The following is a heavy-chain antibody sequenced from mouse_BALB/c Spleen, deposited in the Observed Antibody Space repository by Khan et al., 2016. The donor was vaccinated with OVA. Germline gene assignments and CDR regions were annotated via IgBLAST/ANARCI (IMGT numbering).Heavy chain of an antibody. J-gene: IGHJ4*01. CDR1: GFSLTSYA. V-gene: IGHV2-6-2*01. Sequence: QVQLKESGPDLVAPSQSLSITCTVSGFSLTSYAIHWVRQPPGKGLEWLVVIWSDGSTTYNSALKSRLSISKDNSKSQVFLKINSLQTDDTAMYYCARQQFPLSMDSWGQGTSVTVPS. CDR3: ARQQFPLSMDS. CDR2: IWSDGST.